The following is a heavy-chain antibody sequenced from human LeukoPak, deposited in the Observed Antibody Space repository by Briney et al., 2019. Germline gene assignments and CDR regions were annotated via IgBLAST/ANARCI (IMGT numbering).Heavy chain of an antibody. V-gene: IGHV1-2*02. Sequence: ASVKVSCKASGYTFTGYYMHWVRQAPGQGLEWMGWINPNSGVSNYAQKFQGRVTMTRDTSISTAYMELSRLRSDDTAVYYCAREYSSGWNDAFDIWGQGTMVTVSS. CDR1: GYTFTGYY. CDR2: INPNSGVS. J-gene: IGHJ3*02. CDR3: AREYSSGWNDAFDI. D-gene: IGHD6-19*01.